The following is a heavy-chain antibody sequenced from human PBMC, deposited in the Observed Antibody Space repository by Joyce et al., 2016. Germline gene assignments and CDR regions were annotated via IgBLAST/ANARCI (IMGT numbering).Heavy chain of an antibody. CDR1: GGSFSNFT. CDR2: IIPFFGAA. CDR3: ARGGTSSDHYFFYTLDV. V-gene: IGHV1-69*12. D-gene: IGHD1-14*01. Sequence: QVLLVQSGATVKRPGSSLRVSCKSSGGSFSNFTVNWVRQGPGQRLEWMGGIIPFFGAAKYAEHFQGRVTWTADLSTRTAYMELSSLTSADTAVYYCARGGTSSDHYFFYTLDVWGPGTTVIVSS. J-gene: IGHJ6*02.